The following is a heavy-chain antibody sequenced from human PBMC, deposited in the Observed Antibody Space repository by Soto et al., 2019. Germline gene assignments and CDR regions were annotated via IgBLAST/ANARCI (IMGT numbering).Heavy chain of an antibody. J-gene: IGHJ6*03. V-gene: IGHV3-72*01. Sequence: GGSLRLSCAASGFTFSDHYMDWVRQAPGKGLEWVGRTRNKAKCYTTEYAASVKGRFTISRDDSKNSLYLQMNSLKTADTALYYCARAGAYTSYYYYYYMDVWGKGTTVTVSS. D-gene: IGHD3-16*01. CDR3: ARAGAYTSYYYYYYMDV. CDR1: GFTFSDHY. CDR2: TRNKAKCYTT.